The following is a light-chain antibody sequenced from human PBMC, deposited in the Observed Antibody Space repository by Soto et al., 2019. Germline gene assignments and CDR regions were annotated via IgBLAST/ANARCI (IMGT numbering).Light chain of an antibody. CDR1: QTISSSY. V-gene: IGKV3-20*01. J-gene: IGKJ1*01. CDR2: GAL. CDR3: QQYGSSLWT. Sequence: EVVLTQSPGTLSLSPGERATLSCRASQTISSSYLAWYQQKPGQAPRLVIYGALSRATGIPDRFSGSGSGTDFTLTISRLEPEDSAVYYCQQYGSSLWTFGQVTKVEIK.